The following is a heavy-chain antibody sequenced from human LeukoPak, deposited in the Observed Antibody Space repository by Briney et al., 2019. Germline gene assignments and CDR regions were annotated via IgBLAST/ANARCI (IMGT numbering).Heavy chain of an antibody. CDR1: GFNFSRYG. J-gene: IGHJ4*02. CDR3: ERHGTSLDD. V-gene: IGHV3-23*01. CDR2: ISGSGGST. D-gene: IGHD1-7*01. Sequence: GGSLRLSCAASGFNFSRYGMSWVRQAPGKGLEWVSAISGSGGSTYYADSVKGRFTISSDNSKNTLYLQMNSLRAEDTAVYYCERHGTSLDDWGQGTLVTVSS.